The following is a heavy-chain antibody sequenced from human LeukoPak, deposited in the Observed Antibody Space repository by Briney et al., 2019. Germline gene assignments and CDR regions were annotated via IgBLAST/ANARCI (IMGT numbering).Heavy chain of an antibody. J-gene: IGHJ5*02. D-gene: IGHD1-26*01. CDR2: IYYSGST. Sequence: SETLSLTCTVSGGSISSGGYYWSWIRQHPGKGLEWIGYIYYSGSTHYNPSLKSRVTISVDTSKNQFSLKLSSVTAADTAVYYCARDLGATNWFDPWGQGTLVTVSS. CDR1: GGSISSGGYY. CDR3: ARDLGATNWFDP. V-gene: IGHV4-31*03.